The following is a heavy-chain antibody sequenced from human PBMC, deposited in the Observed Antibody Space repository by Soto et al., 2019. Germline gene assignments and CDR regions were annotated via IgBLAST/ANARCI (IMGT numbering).Heavy chain of an antibody. V-gene: IGHV3-23*01. CDR3: AKDKSTVVPPRAYYYYYGMDV. CDR2: ISGSGGST. CDR1: GFTFSSYA. D-gene: IGHD2-15*01. Sequence: PGGSLRLSCAASGFTFSSYAMSWVRQAPGKGLEWVSAISGSGGSTYYADSVKGRFTISRDNSKNTLYLQMNSLRAEDTAVYYCAKDKSTVVPPRAYYYYYGMDVWGQGTTVTVSS. J-gene: IGHJ6*02.